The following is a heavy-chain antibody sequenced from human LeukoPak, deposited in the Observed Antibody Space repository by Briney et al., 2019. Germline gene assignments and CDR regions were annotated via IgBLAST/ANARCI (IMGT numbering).Heavy chain of an antibody. J-gene: IGHJ6*02. D-gene: IGHD3-16*01. V-gene: IGHV3-33*01. CDR3: ARDRFPHDDAHYGMDV. Sequence: GALRPSCTASGFTFSNYGMHWVRQAPGKGLKGVAVMWIWNDGSNEYSADSMKGRFTIARDNSKNTLYLQMVSLRAEDTADYYCARDRFPHDDAHYGMDVWGQGTTVTVSS. CDR1: GFTFSNYG. CDR2: MWIWNDGSNE.